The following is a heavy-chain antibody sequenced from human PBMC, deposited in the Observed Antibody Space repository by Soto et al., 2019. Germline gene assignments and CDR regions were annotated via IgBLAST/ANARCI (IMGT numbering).Heavy chain of an antibody. Sequence: SGGSLRLSCAASGFTFSSYGMHWVRQAPGKGLEWVAVIWYDGSNKYYADSVKGRFTISRDNSKNTLYLQMNSLRAEDTAVYYCARARIAARRGYYYYGMDVWGQGTTVTVSS. CDR1: GFTFSSYG. D-gene: IGHD6-6*01. V-gene: IGHV3-33*01. CDR2: IWYDGSNK. J-gene: IGHJ6*02. CDR3: ARARIAARRGYYYYGMDV.